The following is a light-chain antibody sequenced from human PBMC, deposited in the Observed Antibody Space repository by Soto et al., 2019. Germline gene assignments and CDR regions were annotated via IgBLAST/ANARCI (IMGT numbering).Light chain of an antibody. CDR1: NSDVGSYNL. CDR3: CSYAGSSTTLV. J-gene: IGLJ2*01. V-gene: IGLV2-23*01. Sequence: QSALTQPASVSGSPGQSNTISCTGTNSDVGSYNLVSWYQQHPGKAPKLMIYEGSKRPSGVSNRFSGSKSGNTASLTISGLQAEDEADYYCCSYAGSSTTLVFGGGTKLTVL. CDR2: EGS.